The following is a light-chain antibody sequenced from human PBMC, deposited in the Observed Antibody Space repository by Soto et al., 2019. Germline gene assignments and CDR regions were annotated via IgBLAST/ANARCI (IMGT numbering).Light chain of an antibody. J-gene: IGKJ1*01. V-gene: IGKV1-39*01. CDR3: QQSYSTPVT. CDR2: AAS. CDR1: QSISSY. Sequence: DIQMTQAPSSLSASVGDRVTITCRASQSISSYLNWYHQKPGKAPKLLTYAASILQSGVPSRFSGSGSGTDFTLTISSLQPEDFATYYCQQSYSTPVTFGQGTKVDIK.